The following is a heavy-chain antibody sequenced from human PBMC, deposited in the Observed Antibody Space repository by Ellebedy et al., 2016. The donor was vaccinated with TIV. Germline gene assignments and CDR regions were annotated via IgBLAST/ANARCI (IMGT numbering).Heavy chain of an antibody. D-gene: IGHD2-21*02. J-gene: IGHJ5*02. CDR3: ARDAYCGADCRMGGWFDP. CDR2: IYYNGST. CDR1: GGSISSGGYY. Sequence: SETLSLTCTVSGGSISSGGYYWNWIRQHSGKGLEWIGYIYYNGSTYYNPSLKSRVTISGDTSKNQFSLKLSSVTAADTAVYYCARDAYCGADCRMGGWFDPWGQGTLVTVSS. V-gene: IGHV4-31*03.